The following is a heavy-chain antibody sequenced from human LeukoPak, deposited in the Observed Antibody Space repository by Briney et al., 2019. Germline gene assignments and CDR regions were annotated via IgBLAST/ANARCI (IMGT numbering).Heavy chain of an antibody. CDR2: IYYSGST. CDR1: GGSISSYY. Sequence: SETLSLTCTVSGGSISSYYWSWIRQPPGKGLEWIGYIYYSGSTNYNPSPKSRVTISVDTSKNQFSLKLSSVTAADTAVYYCARVPGGFLDPRYFDYWGQGTLVTVSS. D-gene: IGHD3-3*01. CDR3: ARVPGGFLDPRYFDY. V-gene: IGHV4-59*01. J-gene: IGHJ4*02.